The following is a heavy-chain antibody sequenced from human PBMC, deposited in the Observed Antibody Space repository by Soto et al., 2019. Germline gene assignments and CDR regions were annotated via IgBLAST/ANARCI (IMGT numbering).Heavy chain of an antibody. CDR3: ARERTDYGDYAVLDY. CDR2: IWYDGSNK. CDR1: GFTFSSYG. Sequence: GGSLRLSCAASGFTFSSYGMHWVRQAPGKGLEWVAVIWYDGSNKYYADSVKGRFTISRDNSKNTLYLQMNSLRAEDTAVYYCARERTDYGDYAVLDYWGQGTLVTVSS. D-gene: IGHD4-17*01. V-gene: IGHV3-33*01. J-gene: IGHJ4*02.